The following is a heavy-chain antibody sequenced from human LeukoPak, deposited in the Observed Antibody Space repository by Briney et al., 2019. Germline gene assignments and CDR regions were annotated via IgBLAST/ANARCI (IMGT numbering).Heavy chain of an antibody. J-gene: IGHJ4*02. CDR3: AKGTAALHDF. V-gene: IGHV3-30*02. CDR1: GFTFSNYA. CDR2: IRYDGSNK. Sequence: GRSLRLSCAASGFTFSNYALHWVRQAPGKGLEWVAFIRYDGSNKYYADSVKGRFTISRDNSKNTLYLQMNSLRTEDTAVYYCAKGTAALHDFWGQGTLVTVSS. D-gene: IGHD6-13*01.